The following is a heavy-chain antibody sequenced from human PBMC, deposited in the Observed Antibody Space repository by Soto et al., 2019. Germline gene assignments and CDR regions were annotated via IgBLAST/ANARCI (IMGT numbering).Heavy chain of an antibody. D-gene: IGHD3-10*01. J-gene: IGHJ5*02. Sequence: ASVKVSCKASGYTFTSYDINWVRQATGQGLEWMGWMNPNGGNTGYAQKFQGRVTMTRNTSISTAYMELSSLRSEDTAVYYCAREVTMVRRVIPSAFDPRGQGTLVTVSS. CDR1: GYTFTSYD. CDR3: AREVTMVRRVIPSAFDP. V-gene: IGHV1-8*01. CDR2: MNPNGGNT.